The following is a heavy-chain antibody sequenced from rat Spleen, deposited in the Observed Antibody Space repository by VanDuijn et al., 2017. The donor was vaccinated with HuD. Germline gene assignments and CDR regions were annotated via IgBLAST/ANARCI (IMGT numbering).Heavy chain of an antibody. CDR1: GFTFSDYG. CDR2: ISSGGDNT. Sequence: EVQLVESGGGLVQPGRSMSLSCAASGFTFSDYGMAWVRQGPTKGLEWVATISSGGDNTYYGDSVKGRFTISRDNAKSTLYLQMNSLRSEDTATYYCARHVGYYGYNYDWFAYWGQGTLVTVSS. D-gene: IGHD1-9*01. V-gene: IGHV5-25*01. J-gene: IGHJ3*01. CDR3: ARHVGYYGYNYDWFAY.